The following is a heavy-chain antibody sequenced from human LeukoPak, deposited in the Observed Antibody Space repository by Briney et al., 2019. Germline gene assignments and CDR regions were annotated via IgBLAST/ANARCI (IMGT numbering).Heavy chain of an antibody. Sequence: SETLSLTCTVSGASLSLYYWSWIRQPPGKGLEWIGYIYYSGSTNYNPSLKSRVTISVDTSKNQFSLKLNSVTAADTAVYYCARGAPDYYGSGTYYPYWGQGTLVTVSS. D-gene: IGHD3-10*01. CDR3: ARGAPDYYGSGTYYPY. J-gene: IGHJ4*02. CDR2: IYYSGST. CDR1: GASLSLYY. V-gene: IGHV4-59*01.